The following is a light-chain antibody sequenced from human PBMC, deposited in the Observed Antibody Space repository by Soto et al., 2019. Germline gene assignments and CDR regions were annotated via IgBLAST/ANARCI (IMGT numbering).Light chain of an antibody. CDR2: AVS. J-gene: IGKJ1*01. CDR3: QQYNKWPLT. Sequence: EIMMTQSPGTLSASPGERATLSCRASQSVSSNLAWYQQKPGQAPRLLIYAVSTRATGIPARFSGSGYGTEFNITISSLQSEDFAVYYCQQYNKWPLTFGQGTKVEIK. CDR1: QSVSSN. V-gene: IGKV3-15*01.